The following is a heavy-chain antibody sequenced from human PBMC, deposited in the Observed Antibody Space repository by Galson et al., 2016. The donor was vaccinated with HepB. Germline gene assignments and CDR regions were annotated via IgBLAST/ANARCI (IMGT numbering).Heavy chain of an antibody. V-gene: IGHV3-23*01. CDR1: GFIFSNYA. Sequence: SLRLSCAVSGFIFSNYALTWVRQTPGKGLEWVSSITGSGSRTYYAVSVEGRYTISRDNSKNTVYLQMNSLRAEDTAVYYCAKSGPGGWYRNYYGLNVWGQGTTVAV. CDR3: AKSGPGGWYRNYYGLNV. J-gene: IGHJ6*02. D-gene: IGHD1-1*01. CDR2: ITGSGSRT.